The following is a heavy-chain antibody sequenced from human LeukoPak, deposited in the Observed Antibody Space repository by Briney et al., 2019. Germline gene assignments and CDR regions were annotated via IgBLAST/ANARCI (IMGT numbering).Heavy chain of an antibody. V-gene: IGHV4-61*02. D-gene: IGHD6-19*01. CDR2: IFTSGNT. CDR3: ARDRPHISGSPHFDY. J-gene: IGHJ4*02. CDR1: GASISSGIYY. Sequence: SQTLSLTCTVSGASISSGIYYCTWIRQPAGKGLEWIGRIFTSGNTNYNPSLRGRVAISFDTSKNQFSLNLSSVTAADTAVYYCARDRPHISGSPHFDYWGQGTLVTVSS.